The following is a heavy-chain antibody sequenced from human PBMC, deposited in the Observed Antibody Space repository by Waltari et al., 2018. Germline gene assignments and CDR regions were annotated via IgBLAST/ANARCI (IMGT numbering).Heavy chain of an antibody. V-gene: IGHV4-39*01. CDR1: GGSISSSSYY. D-gene: IGHD3-10*01. CDR2: IYYSGST. Sequence: QLQLQESGPGLVKPSETLSLTCTVSGGSISSSSYYWGWLRKPPGKGLEWIGSIYYSGSTYYNPSLKSRVTISVDTSKNQFSLKLSSVTAADTAVYYCARQLVMVRGVSYWFDPWGQGTLVTVSS. J-gene: IGHJ5*02. CDR3: ARQLVMVRGVSYWFDP.